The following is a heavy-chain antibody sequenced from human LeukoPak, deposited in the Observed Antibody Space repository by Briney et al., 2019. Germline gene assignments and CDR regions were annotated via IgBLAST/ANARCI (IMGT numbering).Heavy chain of an antibody. Sequence: ASVKVSCKASGYTFTSYYMHWVRQAPGQGLEWMGWINPNSGGTNYAQKFQGRVTMTRDTSISTAYMELSRLRSDDTAVYYCARGELWFGELLSSWFDPWGQGTLVTVSS. CDR1: GYTFTSYY. J-gene: IGHJ5*02. CDR2: INPNSGGT. CDR3: ARGELWFGELLSSWFDP. D-gene: IGHD3-10*01. V-gene: IGHV1-2*02.